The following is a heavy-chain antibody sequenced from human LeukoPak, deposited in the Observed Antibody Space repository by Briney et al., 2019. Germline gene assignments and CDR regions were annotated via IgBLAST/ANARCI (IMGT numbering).Heavy chain of an antibody. CDR3: ARAGYCSGGSCYSFHYYYYMDV. Sequence: PGGSLKLSCAASGFTFSSYEMNWVRQAPGKGLEWVSYISSSGSTIYYADSVKGRFTISRDNAKNSLYLQMNSLRAEDTAVYYCARAGYCSGGSCYSFHYYYYMDVWGKGTTVTISS. D-gene: IGHD2-15*01. CDR2: ISSSGSTI. CDR1: GFTFSSYE. J-gene: IGHJ6*03. V-gene: IGHV3-48*03.